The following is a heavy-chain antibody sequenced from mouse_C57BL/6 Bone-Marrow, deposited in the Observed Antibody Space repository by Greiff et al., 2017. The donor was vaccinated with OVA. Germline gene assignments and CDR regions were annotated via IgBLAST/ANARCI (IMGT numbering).Heavy chain of an antibody. CDR1: GYTFPSYW. CDR2: IHPNSGST. CDR3: ARWVYYYGSNY. J-gene: IGHJ2*01. Sequence: VQLQQPGAELVKPGASVKLSCKASGYTFPSYWMHWVKQRPGQGLEWIGMIHPNSGSTNYNEKFKSKATLTVDKSSSTAYMQLSSLTSEDSAIYYCARWVYYYGSNYWGQGTTLTVSS. V-gene: IGHV1-64*01. D-gene: IGHD1-1*01.